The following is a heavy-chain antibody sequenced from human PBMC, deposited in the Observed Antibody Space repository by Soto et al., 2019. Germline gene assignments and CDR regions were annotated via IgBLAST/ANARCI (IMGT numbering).Heavy chain of an antibody. CDR1: GGSISSRTFW. J-gene: IGHJ4*02. CDR2: MYYSGSS. D-gene: IGHD4-4*01. Sequence: QLQLQESGPGLVKPSETLSLTCSVSGGSISSRTFWWAWIRQPPVKGLEWIGDMYYSGSSISSPSLKGRVTLSVDTSKNQLSLKLNSVTAADTAVYYCARHPRDDYNYGGSGIFDYWGQGTLVTVSS. CDR3: ARHPRDDYNYGGSGIFDY. V-gene: IGHV4-39*01.